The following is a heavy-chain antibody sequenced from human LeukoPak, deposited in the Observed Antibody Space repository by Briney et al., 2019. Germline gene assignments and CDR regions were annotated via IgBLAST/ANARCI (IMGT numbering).Heavy chain of an antibody. J-gene: IGHJ6*04. CDR3: AKDVHSGYDFDYYYGMDV. V-gene: IGHV3-30*18. CDR1: GFTFSSYG. Sequence: QPGRSLRLSCAASGFTFSSYGVHWVRQAPGKGLEWVAVISYDGSNKYYADSVKGRFTISRDNSKNTLYLQMNSLRAEDTAVYYCAKDVHSGYDFDYYYGMDVWGKGTTVTVSS. D-gene: IGHD5-12*01. CDR2: ISYDGSNK.